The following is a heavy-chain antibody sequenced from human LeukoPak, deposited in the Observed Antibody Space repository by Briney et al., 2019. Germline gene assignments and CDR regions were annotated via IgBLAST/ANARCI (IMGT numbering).Heavy chain of an antibody. CDR2: IYTSGST. CDR3: ARGHRTSSAYHCNAMDV. J-gene: IGHJ6*02. Sequence: PSETLSLTCTVSGGSISSYYWSWIRQPAGKGLEWIGRIYTSGSTNYNPSLKSRVTMSLDTSKNQFSLKLNSVTAADTAVYYCARGHRTSSAYHCNAMDVWGQGTTVTVSS. D-gene: IGHD2-8*01. V-gene: IGHV4-4*07. CDR1: GGSISSYY.